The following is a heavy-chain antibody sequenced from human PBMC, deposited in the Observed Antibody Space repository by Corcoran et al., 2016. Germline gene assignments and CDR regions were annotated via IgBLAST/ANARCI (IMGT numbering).Heavy chain of an antibody. CDR2: INHSGST. CDR1: GGSFSGYY. J-gene: IGHJ4*02. Sequence: QVQLQQWGAGLLKPSETLSLTCAVYGGSFSGYYWSSIRQPPGKGLEWIGEINHSGSTNYNPSLKSRVTISVDTSKNQFSLKLSSVTAADTAVYYCARGAATGVVDYWGQGTLVTVSS. CDR3: ARGAATGVVDY. V-gene: IGHV4-34*01. D-gene: IGHD7-27*01.